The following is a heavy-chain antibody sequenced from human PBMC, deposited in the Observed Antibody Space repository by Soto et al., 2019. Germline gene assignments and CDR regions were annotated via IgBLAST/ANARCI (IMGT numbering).Heavy chain of an antibody. D-gene: IGHD5-18*01. Sequence: QVQLVESGGGVVQPGRSLRLSCAASGFTFSSYAMHWVRQAPGKGLEWVAVISYDGSNKYYADSMKGRFTISRDNSKNTLYLQMNSLRAEDTAVYYCARDGYSYAFDIWGQGTMVTVSS. CDR3: ARDGYSYAFDI. CDR1: GFTFSSYA. J-gene: IGHJ3*02. V-gene: IGHV3-30-3*01. CDR2: ISYDGSNK.